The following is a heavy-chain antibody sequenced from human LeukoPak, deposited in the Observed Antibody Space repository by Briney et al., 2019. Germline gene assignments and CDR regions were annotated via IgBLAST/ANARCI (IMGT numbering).Heavy chain of an antibody. Sequence: PGGSLRLSCAASGFTFSSYSMNWVRQAPGKGLEWVSSISSSSSYIYYADSVKGRFTISRDNAKNSLYLQMNSLRAEDTAVYYCARGPYCGGDCFDWYFDLWGRGTLVTVSS. CDR1: GFTFSSYS. CDR2: ISSSSSYI. CDR3: ARGPYCGGDCFDWYFDL. J-gene: IGHJ2*01. D-gene: IGHD2-21*02. V-gene: IGHV3-21*01.